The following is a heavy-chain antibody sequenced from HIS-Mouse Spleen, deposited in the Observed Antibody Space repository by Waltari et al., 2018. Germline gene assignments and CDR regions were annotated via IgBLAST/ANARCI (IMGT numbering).Heavy chain of an antibody. Sequence: QLQLQESGPGLVKPSDTLSRTCTGSGGSISSSSYYWGWIRQPPGKGLEWIGSIYYSGSTYYNPSLKSRVTISVDTSKNQFSLKLSSVTAADTAVYYCARDRELYFDYWGQGTLVTVSS. CDR3: ARDRELYFDY. D-gene: IGHD1-26*01. CDR1: GGSISSSSYY. J-gene: IGHJ4*02. CDR2: IYYSGST. V-gene: IGHV4-39*07.